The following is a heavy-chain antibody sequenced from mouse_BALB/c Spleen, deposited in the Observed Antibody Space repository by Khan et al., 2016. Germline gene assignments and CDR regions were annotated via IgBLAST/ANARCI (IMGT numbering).Heavy chain of an antibody. J-gene: IGHJ2*01. CDR1: GYSITSDYA. CDR2: ISYSGST. D-gene: IGHD2-12*01. V-gene: IGHV3-2*02. CDR3: SRWLLEFPYCFDY. Sequence: EVQLQESGPGLVKPSQSLSLTCTVTGYSITSDYAWNWIRQFPGNKLEWMGYISYSGSTTYKPSLKSRISINRETSKNQFFLQLNSVNNEATAHYYWSRWLLEFPYCFDYWGQGTTLTVSS.